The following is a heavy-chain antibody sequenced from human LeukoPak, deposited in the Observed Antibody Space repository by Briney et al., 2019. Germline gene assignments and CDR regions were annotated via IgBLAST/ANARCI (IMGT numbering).Heavy chain of an antibody. CDR2: ISSNGSTT. CDR3: TKDPYYYGSGSYPRFDY. D-gene: IGHD3-10*01. CDR1: GFTFSTYA. J-gene: IGHJ4*02. Sequence: GGSLRLSCPASGFTFSTYAMHWVRQAPGKGLEYVSAISSNGSTTYYVDSVKGRFTISRDNSKNTLFLHMSSLRAEDTAVYYCTKDPYYYGSGSYPRFDYWGQGTLVTVSS. V-gene: IGHV3-64D*06.